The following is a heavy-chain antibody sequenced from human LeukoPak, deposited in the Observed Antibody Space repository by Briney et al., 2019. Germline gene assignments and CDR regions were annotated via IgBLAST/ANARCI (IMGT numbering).Heavy chain of an antibody. V-gene: IGHV4-39*07. CDR1: GGSISSSSYY. J-gene: IGHJ4*02. D-gene: IGHD4-17*01. Sequence: SETLSLTCTVSGGSISSSSYYWGWIRQPPGKGLEWIGSIYYSGSTYYNPSLKSRVTISVDTSKNQFSLKLSSVTAADTAVYYCARDGPPLEDYGAPRNFDYWGQGTLVTVSS. CDR2: IYYSGST. CDR3: ARDGPPLEDYGAPRNFDY.